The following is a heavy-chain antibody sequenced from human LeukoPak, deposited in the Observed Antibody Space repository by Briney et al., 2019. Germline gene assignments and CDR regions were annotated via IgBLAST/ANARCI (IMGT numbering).Heavy chain of an antibody. CDR2: IIPILGIT. Sequence: SVKVSCKASGGTFSSYIINWVRQAPGQGLEWMGRIIPILGITNYAQKFQGRVTITADKSTSTAYMELSSLRSEDTAVYYCAKVAGSSWGFDPWGQGTLVTVSS. V-gene: IGHV1-69*02. CDR1: GGTFSSYI. J-gene: IGHJ5*02. CDR3: AKVAGSSWGFDP. D-gene: IGHD2-2*01.